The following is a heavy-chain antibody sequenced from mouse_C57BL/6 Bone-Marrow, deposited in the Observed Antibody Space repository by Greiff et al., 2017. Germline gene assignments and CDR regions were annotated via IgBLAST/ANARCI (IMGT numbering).Heavy chain of an antibody. V-gene: IGHV7-1*01. CDR3: ARDATSWYFDV. CDR1: GFTFSDFY. D-gene: IGHD1-1*01. J-gene: IGHJ1*03. CDR2: SRNKANDYTT. Sequence: EVKVVESGGGLVQSGRSLRLSCATSGFTFSDFYMEWVRQAPGKGLEWIAASRNKANDYTTEYSSSVKGRFIVSRDTSQSILYLQMNALGAEDTAIYCCARDATSWYFDVWGTGTTVTVSA.